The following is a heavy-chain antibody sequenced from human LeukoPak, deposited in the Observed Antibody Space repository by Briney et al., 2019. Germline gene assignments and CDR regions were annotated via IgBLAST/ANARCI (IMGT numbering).Heavy chain of an antibody. CDR3: ARGYCSSTSCYYFDF. V-gene: IGHV3-11*05. D-gene: IGHD2-2*01. J-gene: IGHJ4*02. Sequence: GGSLRLSCAASKFTFSNYYMSWIRQAPGKGLEWVSSISSSSSYTMYADSVKGRFTISRDNVKNSLFLQMNSLRAEDTAIYYCARGYCSSTSCYYFDFWGQRTLVTVSS. CDR2: ISSSSSYT. CDR1: KFTFSNYY.